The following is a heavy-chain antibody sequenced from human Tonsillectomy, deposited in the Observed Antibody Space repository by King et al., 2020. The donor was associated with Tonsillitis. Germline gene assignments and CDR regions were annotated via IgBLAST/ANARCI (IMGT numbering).Heavy chain of an antibody. J-gene: IGHJ6*02. Sequence: QLVQSGGGLVKPGGSLRLSCAASGFTFSSYSMIWVRQAPGKGLEWVSSISSSSSYIYYADSVKGRFTISRDNAKNSLYLQMNSLRAEDTAVYYCARVGYSYGYYYYGMDVWGQGTTVTVSS. D-gene: IGHD5-18*01. V-gene: IGHV3-21*01. CDR3: ARVGYSYGYYYYGMDV. CDR1: GFTFSSYS. CDR2: ISSSSSYI.